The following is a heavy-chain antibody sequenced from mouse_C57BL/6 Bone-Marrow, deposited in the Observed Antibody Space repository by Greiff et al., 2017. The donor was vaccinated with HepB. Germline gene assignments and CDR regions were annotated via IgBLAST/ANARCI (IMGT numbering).Heavy chain of an antibody. CDR1: GFTFSDYY. V-gene: IGHV5-12*01. CDR2: ISNGGGST. D-gene: IGHD2-2*01. J-gene: IGHJ3*01. Sequence: EVQVVESGGGLVQPGGSLKLSCAASGFTFSDYYMYWVRQTPEKRLEWVAYISNGGGSTYYPDTVKGRFTISRDNAKNTLYLQMSRLKSEDTAMYYCARQGVYYGYDDGSWFAYWGQGTLVTVSA. CDR3: ARQGVYYGYDDGSWFAY.